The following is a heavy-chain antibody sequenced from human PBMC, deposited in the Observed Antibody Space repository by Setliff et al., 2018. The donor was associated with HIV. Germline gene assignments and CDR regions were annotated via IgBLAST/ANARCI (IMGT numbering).Heavy chain of an antibody. D-gene: IGHD6-19*01. CDR2: IYISSATT. CDR3: AREQHRMYNSGWYFHIDS. V-gene: IGHV4-4*07. J-gene: IGHJ4*02. Sequence: SETLSLTCTVSGVSISSYYWSWIRQPAGKGLEWIGRIYISSATTNYNPSLKSRVSMSVDTSKNQFSLKLSSVTAADTAVYYCAREQHRMYNSGWYFHIDSWGQGALVTVSS. CDR1: GVSISSYY.